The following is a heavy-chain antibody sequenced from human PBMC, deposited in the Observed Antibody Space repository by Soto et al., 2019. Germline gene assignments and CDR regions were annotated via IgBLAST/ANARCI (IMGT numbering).Heavy chain of an antibody. D-gene: IGHD6-19*01. Sequence: QVQLVESGGGVVQPGRSLRLSCEVSGFTFRNHGMHWVRQAPGKGLEWVAVISYDGSNMYYADSVKGRFTISRDNSKNTLALQMNSLRAEDTAVYYCAKDTDSSGWWGAFDPWGQGTLVTVSS. CDR1: GFTFRNHG. V-gene: IGHV3-30*18. CDR2: ISYDGSNM. CDR3: AKDTDSSGWWGAFDP. J-gene: IGHJ5*02.